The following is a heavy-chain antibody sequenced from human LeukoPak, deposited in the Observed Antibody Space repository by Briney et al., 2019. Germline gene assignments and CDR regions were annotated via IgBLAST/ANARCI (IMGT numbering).Heavy chain of an antibody. CDR2: IIPIFGTA. Sequence: ASVEVSCKSSGGTFSSYAISWVRQAPGQGLEWMGGIIPIFGTANYAQKFQGRVTITTDESTSTAYMELSSLRSGDTAVYYCAREGAAAAFDYWGQGTLVTVSS. CDR3: AREGAAAAFDY. J-gene: IGHJ4*02. D-gene: IGHD6-13*01. V-gene: IGHV1-69*05. CDR1: GGTFSSYA.